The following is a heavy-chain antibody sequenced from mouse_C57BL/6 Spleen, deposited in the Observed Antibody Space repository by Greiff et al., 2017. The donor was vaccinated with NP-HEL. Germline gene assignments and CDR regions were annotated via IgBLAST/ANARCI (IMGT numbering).Heavy chain of an antibody. D-gene: IGHD4-1*01. CDR2: IYPGDGDT. Sequence: VKVVESGAELVKPGASVKISCKASGYAFSSYWMNWVKQRPGKGLEWIGQIYPGDGDTNYNGKFKGKATLTADKSSSTAYMQLSRLTSEDSAVYFCARGLGRYFDYWGQGTTLTVSS. V-gene: IGHV1-80*01. J-gene: IGHJ2*01. CDR1: GYAFSSYW. CDR3: ARGLGRYFDY.